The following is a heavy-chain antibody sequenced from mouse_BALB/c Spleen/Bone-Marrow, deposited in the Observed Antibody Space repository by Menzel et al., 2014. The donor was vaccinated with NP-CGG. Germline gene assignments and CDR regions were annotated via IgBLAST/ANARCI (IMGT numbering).Heavy chain of an antibody. CDR2: INPSTGYT. V-gene: IGHV1-7*01. CDR3: VRSTGAMDY. J-gene: IGHJ4*01. CDR1: GYTFTSYW. Sequence: QVQLQQSGAELAKPGASVKMSCKASGYTFTSYWMHWVKQRPGQGLEWIGYINPSTGYTEYSQKFKDKATLTADKSSSTAYMQLSNLTSEDSAVYYCVRSTGAMDYWGQGTSVTVSS. D-gene: IGHD3-2*01.